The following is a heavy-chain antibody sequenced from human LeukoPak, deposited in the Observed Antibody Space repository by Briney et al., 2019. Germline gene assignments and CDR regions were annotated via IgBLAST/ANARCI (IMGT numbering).Heavy chain of an antibody. CDR2: IYSGGDT. J-gene: IGHJ4*02. CDR3: ARDRLHYGEYEKTFDY. V-gene: IGHV3-53*01. Sequence: PGGSLRLSCTVSGFTVSSNPWSWVRQAPGKGLEWVSFIYSGGDTHYSDSVKGRFTISRDNAKKSLYLQMNSLRAEDSAVYYCARDRLHYGEYEKTFDYWGQGTLVTVSS. D-gene: IGHD4-17*01. CDR1: GFTVSSNP.